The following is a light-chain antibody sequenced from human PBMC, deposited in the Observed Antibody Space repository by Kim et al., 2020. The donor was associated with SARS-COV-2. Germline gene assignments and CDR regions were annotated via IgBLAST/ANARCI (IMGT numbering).Light chain of an antibody. CDR3: QQRNDWPPLT. V-gene: IGKV3-11*01. CDR2: GAS. CDR1: QHGGVY. J-gene: IGKJ4*01. Sequence: LSPRARPPLSASASQHGGVYLAGYQQRPARAPRLLLHGASSRATGVPGRFSGSGSGTDFPLTIDSLAPEDFAIFFCQQRNDWPPLTFGGGTRVEIK.